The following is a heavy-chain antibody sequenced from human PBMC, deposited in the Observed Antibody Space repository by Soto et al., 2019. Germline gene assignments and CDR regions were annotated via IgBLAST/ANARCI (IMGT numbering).Heavy chain of an antibody. Sequence: PGGSLRLSCAASGFTFSDYYMSWIRQAPGKGLEWVSYISSSGSTIYYADSVKGRFTISRDNAKNSLYLQMNSLRAEDTAVYYCARDYYDFWSGYHYYYGMDVWGQGTTVTVSS. CDR3: ARDYYDFWSGYHYYYGMDV. D-gene: IGHD3-3*01. J-gene: IGHJ6*02. V-gene: IGHV3-11*01. CDR1: GFTFSDYY. CDR2: ISSSGSTI.